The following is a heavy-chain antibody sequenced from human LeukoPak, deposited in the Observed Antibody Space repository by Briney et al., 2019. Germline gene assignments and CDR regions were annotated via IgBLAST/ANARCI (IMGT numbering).Heavy chain of an antibody. J-gene: IGHJ4*02. V-gene: IGHV1-3*01. D-gene: IGHD1-26*01. Sequence: GASVKVSCKASGYTFTSYAIHWVRQAPGQRLEWMGWISAGNGNTKYSQNFQGRVTFISNTSATTAFVELSSLRSEDAVVYYCARDSGSGSNDYWGQGTLVTVSS. CDR2: ISAGNGNT. CDR1: GYTFTSYA. CDR3: ARDSGSGSNDY.